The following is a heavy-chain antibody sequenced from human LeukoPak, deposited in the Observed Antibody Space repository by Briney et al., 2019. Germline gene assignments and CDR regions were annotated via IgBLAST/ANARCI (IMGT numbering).Heavy chain of an antibody. J-gene: IGHJ4*02. CDR3: ARDLSSYFDY. Sequence: SETLSLTCTDSGGSISSYYWSWIRQPPGKGLEWIGYIYYSGSTNYNPSLKSRVTISVDTSKNQFSLKLSSVTAADTAVYYCARDLSSYFDYWGQGTLVTVSS. V-gene: IGHV4-59*01. D-gene: IGHD2-2*01. CDR2: IYYSGST. CDR1: GGSISSYY.